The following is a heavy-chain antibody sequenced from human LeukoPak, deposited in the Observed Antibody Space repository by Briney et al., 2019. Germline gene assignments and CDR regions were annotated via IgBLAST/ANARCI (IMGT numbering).Heavy chain of an antibody. CDR2: ILYDGNNK. J-gene: IGHJ6*02. CDR1: GFTFSTYA. Sequence: GGSLRLSCVASGFTFSTYAMHWVRQAPGKGLEWVAVILYDGNNKYYADSVKGRFTISRDNSKNTLYLQMNSLRAEDTAVYYCARGRKYSYGTYYYGLDAWGQGTTVTVCS. CDR3: ARGRKYSYGTYYYGLDA. D-gene: IGHD5-18*01. V-gene: IGHV3-30-3*01.